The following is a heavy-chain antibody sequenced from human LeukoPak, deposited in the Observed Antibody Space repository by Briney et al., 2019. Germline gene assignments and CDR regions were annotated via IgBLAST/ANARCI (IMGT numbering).Heavy chain of an antibody. CDR3: ARENSSSSRAFDY. D-gene: IGHD6-6*01. CDR1: GGSISSSSYY. CDR2: IYYSGST. Sequence: SETLSLTCTVSGGSISSSSYYWGWIRQPPGKGLEWIGSIYYSGSTYYNPSLKSRVTMSVDTSKNQFSLKLSSVTAADTAVYYCARENSSSSRAFDYWGQGTLVTVSS. J-gene: IGHJ4*02. V-gene: IGHV4-39*07.